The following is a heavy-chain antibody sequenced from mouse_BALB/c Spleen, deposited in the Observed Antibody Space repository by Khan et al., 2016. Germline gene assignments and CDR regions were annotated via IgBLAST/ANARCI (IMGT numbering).Heavy chain of an antibody. CDR2: ISYSGST. V-gene: IGHV3-2*02. Sequence: EVQLQESGPGLVKPSQSLSLTCTVTAYSITSDYAWNWIRQFPGNKLEWMGYISYSGSTSYNPSLKSRISITRDTSKNQFFLQLNSVTTEDTATYYCARTLLRLYYFDYWGQGTTLTVSS. J-gene: IGHJ2*01. CDR3: ARTLLRLYYFDY. D-gene: IGHD1-2*01. CDR1: AYSITSDYA.